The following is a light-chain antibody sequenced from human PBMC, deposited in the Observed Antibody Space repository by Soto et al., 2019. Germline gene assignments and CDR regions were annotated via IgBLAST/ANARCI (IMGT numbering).Light chain of an antibody. Sequence: QSALTQPASVSGSPGQSITISCTGTSNDVGTHNFVSWYQQHPGKAPKLMIHEVTDRPSGVSNRFSGSKSGNTASLTISGLQAEDEADYYCSSYTSSSTRVFGGGTQLTVL. CDR3: SSYTSSSTRV. J-gene: IGLJ3*02. CDR1: SNDVGTHNF. V-gene: IGLV2-14*01. CDR2: EVT.